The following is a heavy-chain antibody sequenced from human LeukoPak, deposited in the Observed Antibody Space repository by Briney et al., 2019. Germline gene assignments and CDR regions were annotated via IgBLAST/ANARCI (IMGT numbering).Heavy chain of an antibody. CDR1: GYTFTSYG. D-gene: IGHD3-22*01. Sequence: GASVKVSCKASGYTFTSYGISWVRQAPGQGLEWVGGIIPIFGTANYAQKFQGRVTITTDESTSTAYMELSSLRSEDTAVYYCARDYYDSSGYYGSLGYWGQGTLVTVSS. V-gene: IGHV1-69*05. J-gene: IGHJ4*02. CDR2: IIPIFGTA. CDR3: ARDYYDSSGYYGSLGY.